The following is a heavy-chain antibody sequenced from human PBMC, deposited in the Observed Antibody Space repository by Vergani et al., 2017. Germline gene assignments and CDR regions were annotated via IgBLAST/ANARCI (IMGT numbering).Heavy chain of an antibody. CDR3: AREWEQQLSN. Sequence: QVQLQQSGPGLVKPSQTLLLTCAISGDSVSSNSAAWNWIRQSPSRGLEWLGRKYYRSKWYNAYAVSVKSRLTINPDTSKNQFSLQLNAVTPEDTAVSYGAREWEQQLSNWGQGTLVTVSS. CDR2: KYYRSKWYN. V-gene: IGHV6-1*01. CDR1: GDSVSSNSAA. D-gene: IGHD6-13*01. J-gene: IGHJ4*02.